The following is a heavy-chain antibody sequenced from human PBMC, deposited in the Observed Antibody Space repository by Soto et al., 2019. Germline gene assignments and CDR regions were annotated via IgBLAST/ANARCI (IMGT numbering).Heavy chain of an antibody. Sequence: GGSLRLSCAVSGVTFSKYPMSWVRQPPGKGLEWVSSISSSSSYIYYADSVKGRFTISRDNAKNSLYLQMNSLRAEDTAVYYCARDEPTNTVPTAYWGQGTLVTVSS. CDR3: ARDEPTNTVPTAY. CDR1: GVTFSKYP. D-gene: IGHD4-17*01. V-gene: IGHV3-21*01. CDR2: ISSSSSYI. J-gene: IGHJ4*02.